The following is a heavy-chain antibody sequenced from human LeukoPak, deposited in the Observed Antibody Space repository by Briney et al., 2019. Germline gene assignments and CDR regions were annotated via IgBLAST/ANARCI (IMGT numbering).Heavy chain of an antibody. CDR2: ISGGGDTT. Sequence: GGSLRLSCAASGVSFSSCAMTWVRQAPGKGLEWVSSISGGGDTTYYADSVRGRFTISRDNSKNTLSVQMNNLRAEDTAVYYCSKQRSEVVVAATNYWGQGTLVTVSS. CDR3: SKQRSEVVVAATNY. J-gene: IGHJ4*02. D-gene: IGHD2-15*01. CDR1: GVSFSSCA. V-gene: IGHV3-23*01.